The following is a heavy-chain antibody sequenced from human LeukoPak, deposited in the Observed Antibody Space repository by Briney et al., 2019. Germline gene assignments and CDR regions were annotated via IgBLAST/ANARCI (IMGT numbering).Heavy chain of an antibody. Sequence: GGSLRLSRAAPGFTFRDFEMKWVRRAPGEGVGWVSHISSSGSTIYYADSVKGRFTISRDNAKNSLYLQMNSLRAEDTAVYYCARSWLAVAGPEYWGQGTLVTVSS. V-gene: IGHV3-48*03. CDR3: ARSWLAVAGPEY. CDR2: ISSSGSTI. D-gene: IGHD6-19*01. CDR1: GFTFRDFE. J-gene: IGHJ4*02.